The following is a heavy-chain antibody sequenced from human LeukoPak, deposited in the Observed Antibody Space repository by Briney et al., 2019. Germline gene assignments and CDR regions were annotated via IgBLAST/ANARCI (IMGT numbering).Heavy chain of an antibody. V-gene: IGHV3-21*04. CDR1: GFTFSSYS. CDR3: ARSLYCSSTSCYSWDYYYYMDV. CDR2: ISSSSSYI. Sequence: GGSLRLSCAASGFTFSSYSMNWVRQAPGKGLEWVSSISSSSSYIYYADSVKGRFTISRDNAKNSLYLQMNSLRAEDTAVYYCARSLYCSSTSCYSWDYYYYMDVWGKGTTVTISS. J-gene: IGHJ6*03. D-gene: IGHD2-2*02.